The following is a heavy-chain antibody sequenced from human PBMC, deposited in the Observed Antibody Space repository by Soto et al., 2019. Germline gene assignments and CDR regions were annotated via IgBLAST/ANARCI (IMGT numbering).Heavy chain of an antibody. V-gene: IGHV3-7*03. D-gene: IGHD2-21*02. Sequence: PWGSLRLSCEVSGFTFSMYSMSWGRQSPGKGLEWVAKIPQDGVDGHYADSVKGRCTISRDNGKNSLYLQLNNLRAEDAAAYYCARDHLILPAHDFFYGSDVWGRGATVTVSS. J-gene: IGHJ6*02. CDR1: GFTFSMYS. CDR2: IPQDGVDG. CDR3: ARDHLILPAHDFFYGSDV.